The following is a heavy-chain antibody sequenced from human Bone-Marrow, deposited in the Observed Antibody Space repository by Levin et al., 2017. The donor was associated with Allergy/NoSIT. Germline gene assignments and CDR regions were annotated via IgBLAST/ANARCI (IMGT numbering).Heavy chain of an antibody. J-gene: IGHJ4*02. Sequence: GESLKISCAASGFNFNSDSMHWVRQAPGKGLEWVSVISFDGDDKYYADSVKGRFTVSRDNSKNTLHLQMNSLRIEDTAMYYCARTDPYTSGWFLHSWGQGTLVAVSS. D-gene: IGHD6-19*01. V-gene: IGHV3-30-3*01. CDR3: ARTDPYTSGWFLHS. CDR2: ISFDGDDK. CDR1: GFNFNSDS.